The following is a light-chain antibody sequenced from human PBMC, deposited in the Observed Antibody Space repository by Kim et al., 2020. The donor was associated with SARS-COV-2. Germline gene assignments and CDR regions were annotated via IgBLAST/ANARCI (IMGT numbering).Light chain of an antibody. V-gene: IGLV5-45*02. J-gene: IGLJ2*01. Sequence: LTCTLRSERHAGTYGIDWNQQKPGTPPQCHITSRSCSGNQLGSGVASRFSGSQGASANAVILYISARQSEDEADFSCMIWQNSARVFGGGTQLTVL. CDR3: MIWQNSARV. CDR1: SERHAGTYG. CDR2: SRSCSGN.